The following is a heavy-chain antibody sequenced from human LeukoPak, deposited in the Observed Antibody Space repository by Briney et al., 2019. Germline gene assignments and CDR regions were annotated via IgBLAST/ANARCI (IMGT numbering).Heavy chain of an antibody. V-gene: IGHV4-39*01. Sequence: SETLSLTCTVSGGSISSSSYYWGWIRQPPGKGLEWIGSIYYSGSTYYNPSLKSRVTISVDTSKNQFSLKLSSVTAADTAVYYCARALGAFDIWGQGTMVTVSS. CDR2: IYYSGST. CDR1: GGSISSSSYY. J-gene: IGHJ3*02. CDR3: ARALGAFDI.